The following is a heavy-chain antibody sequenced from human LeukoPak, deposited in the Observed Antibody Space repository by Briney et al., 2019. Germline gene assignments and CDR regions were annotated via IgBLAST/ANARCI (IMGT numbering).Heavy chain of an antibody. Sequence: GGSLRLSCAASGFTFSSYAMHWVRQASGKALEWVAVMSYDGSNKYYADSVKGRFTISRDNSKNTLYLQMNSLRAEDTAVYYCARDWSSKYPYYYGMDVWGQGTTVTVSS. D-gene: IGHD4-11*01. CDR1: GFTFSSYA. CDR3: ARDWSSKYPYYYGMDV. CDR2: MSYDGSNK. V-gene: IGHV3-30-3*01. J-gene: IGHJ6*02.